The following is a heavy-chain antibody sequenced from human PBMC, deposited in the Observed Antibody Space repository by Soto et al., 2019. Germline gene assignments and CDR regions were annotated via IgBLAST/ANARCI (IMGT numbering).Heavy chain of an antibody. V-gene: IGHV4-59*01. D-gene: IGHD5-12*01. Sequence: QVQLQESGPGLVKPSETLSLTCTVSGGSISSYYWSWIRQPPGKGLEWIGYIYYSGSTNYNPSLKSRVTISVDTSKNQFSLKLSSVTAADTAVYYCARGPRGDGYHDYWGQGTLVTVSS. CDR3: ARGPRGDGYHDY. CDR1: GGSISSYY. CDR2: IYYSGST. J-gene: IGHJ4*02.